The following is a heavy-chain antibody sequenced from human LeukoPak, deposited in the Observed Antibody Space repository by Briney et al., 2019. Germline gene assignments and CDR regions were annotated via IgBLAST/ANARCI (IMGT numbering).Heavy chain of an antibody. V-gene: IGHV1-69*13. J-gene: IGHJ4*02. D-gene: IGHD1-26*01. Sequence: SVKVSCKASGGTFSSYAISWVRQAPGQGLEWMGGIIPIFGTANYAQKFRGRVTITADESTSTAYMELSSLRSEDTAVYYCARDRNGKVGATDYWGQGTLVTVSS. CDR3: ARDRNGKVGATDY. CDR1: GGTFSSYA. CDR2: IIPIFGTA.